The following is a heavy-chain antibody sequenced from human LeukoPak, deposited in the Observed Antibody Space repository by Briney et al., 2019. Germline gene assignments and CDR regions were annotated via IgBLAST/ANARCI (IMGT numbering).Heavy chain of an antibody. CDR3: ASGRLVGAPDY. V-gene: IGHV3-74*01. D-gene: IGHD1-26*01. Sequence: GGSLRLSCAASGFTFSSYWMHWVRQPPGKGLAWVSRITSDGSGISYADSVKGRFSTSRDNAKNTLYLQMNSLRAEDTAVYYCASGRLVGAPDYWGQGTLVTASS. J-gene: IGHJ4*02. CDR2: ITSDGSGI. CDR1: GFTFSSYW.